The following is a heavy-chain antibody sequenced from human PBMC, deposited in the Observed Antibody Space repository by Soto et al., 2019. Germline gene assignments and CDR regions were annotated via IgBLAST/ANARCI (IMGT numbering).Heavy chain of an antibody. CDR1: GFTFSSHW. Sequence: EVQLVESGGDWVQPGGSLRLSCAASGFTFSSHWMHWVRRVPGKGLVWVSHINTDGGITGYADSVKGRFTISRDNAKNTLYLQMNGLRVEDTSVYYCTREAGYCSRTSCYRRAFDSWGQGTMVTVSS. V-gene: IGHV3-74*01. CDR3: TREAGYCSRTSCYRRAFDS. D-gene: IGHD2-2*01. J-gene: IGHJ3*02. CDR2: INTDGGIT.